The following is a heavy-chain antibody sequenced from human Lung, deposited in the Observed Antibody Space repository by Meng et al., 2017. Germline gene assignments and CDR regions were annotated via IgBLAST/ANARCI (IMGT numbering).Heavy chain of an antibody. Sequence: GQLGGCGGGLVPPGGCLRLSCAASGFTFTDNWMHWVRQGPGKGLVWVSRINRDGTKPTYADSVKGRFTISRDNAKNTLYLQMNNLRAEDTAFYYCTNDRLNHWGQGALVTVSS. CDR2: INRDGTKP. CDR3: TNDRLNH. CDR1: GFTFTDNW. J-gene: IGHJ1*01. D-gene: IGHD1-1*01. V-gene: IGHV3-74*01.